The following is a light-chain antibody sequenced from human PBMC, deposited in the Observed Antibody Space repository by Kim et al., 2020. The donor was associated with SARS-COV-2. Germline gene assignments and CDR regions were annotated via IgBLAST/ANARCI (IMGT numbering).Light chain of an antibody. CDR3: CSYAGSYTWV. J-gene: IGLJ3*02. CDR1: SSDVGGYTY. CDR2: DVS. Sequence: QSVTISCTGTSSDVGGYTYVSWYQQHPGKAPKLMIYDVSKRPSGVPDRFSGSKSGNTASLTISGLQAEDEADYYCCSYAGSYTWVFGGGTKLTVL. V-gene: IGLV2-11*01.